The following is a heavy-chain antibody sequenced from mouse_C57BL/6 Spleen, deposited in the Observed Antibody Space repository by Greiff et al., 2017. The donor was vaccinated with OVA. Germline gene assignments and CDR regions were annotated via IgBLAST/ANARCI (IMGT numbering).Heavy chain of an antibody. V-gene: IGHV1-61*01. CDR2: IYPSDSET. Sequence: QVQLQQPGAELVRPGSSVKLSCKASGYTFTSYWMDWVKQRPGQGLEWIGNIYPSDSETHYNQKFKDKATLTVDKSSSTAYMQLSSLTSEDSAVYYCARWYDGYIDYWGQGTSLTVSS. D-gene: IGHD2-3*01. J-gene: IGHJ2*02. CDR3: ARWYDGYIDY. CDR1: GYTFTSYW.